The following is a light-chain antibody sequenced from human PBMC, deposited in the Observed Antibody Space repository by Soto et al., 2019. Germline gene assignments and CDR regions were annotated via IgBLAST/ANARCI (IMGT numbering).Light chain of an antibody. V-gene: IGKV1-5*01. CDR1: QSVSMW. CDR2: GAS. CDR3: QQYNTYLTWT. Sequence: DTQMTQSPSTLSASVGDTVTITCRASQSVSMWLAWFQQKPGKAPRLLIYGASNLESGVPSRFSGSGSGTQFSLTISSLQPEDAATYYCQQYNTYLTWTFGQGTKVDIK. J-gene: IGKJ1*01.